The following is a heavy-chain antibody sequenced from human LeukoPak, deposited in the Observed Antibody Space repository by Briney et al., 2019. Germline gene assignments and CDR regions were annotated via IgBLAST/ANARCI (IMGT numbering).Heavy chain of an antibody. D-gene: IGHD4-11*01. J-gene: IGHJ3*02. CDR2: INPNSGGT. Sequence: ASVKVSCKASGYTFTSYYMHWVRQAPGQGLEWMGWINPNSGGTNYAQKFQGRVTMTRDTSISTAYMELSRLRSDDTAVYYCARAYRHDYSNYGPPDAFDIWGQGTMVTVSS. V-gene: IGHV1-2*02. CDR3: ARAYRHDYSNYGPPDAFDI. CDR1: GYTFTSYY.